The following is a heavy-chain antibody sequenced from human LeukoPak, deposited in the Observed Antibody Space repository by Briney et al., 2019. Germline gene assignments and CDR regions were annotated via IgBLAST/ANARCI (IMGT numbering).Heavy chain of an antibody. D-gene: IGHD3-10*01. V-gene: IGHV1-58*02. J-gene: IGHJ4*02. CDR3: AASVDYGSGSYKYYFDY. CDR2: IVVGSGNT. CDR1: GFTFTSSA. Sequence: ASVKVSCKASGFTFTSSAMQWVRQARGQRLEWIGWIVVGSGNTNYAQKFQERVTITRDMSTSTAYMELSSLRSEDTAVYYCAASVDYGSGSYKYYFDYWGQGTLVTVSS.